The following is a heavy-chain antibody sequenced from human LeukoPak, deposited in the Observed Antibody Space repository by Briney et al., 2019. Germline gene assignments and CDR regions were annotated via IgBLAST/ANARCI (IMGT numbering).Heavy chain of an antibody. Sequence: GGSLRLSCAASGFTFSSYAMHWVRQAPGKELEWVAVISYDGSNKYYADSVKGRFTISRDNSKNTLYLQMNSLRAEDTAVYYSAREGGNYYYYYGMDVWGQGTTVTVSS. CDR2: ISYDGSNK. CDR3: AREGGNYYYYYGMDV. CDR1: GFTFSSYA. J-gene: IGHJ6*02. V-gene: IGHV3-30-3*01. D-gene: IGHD1-26*01.